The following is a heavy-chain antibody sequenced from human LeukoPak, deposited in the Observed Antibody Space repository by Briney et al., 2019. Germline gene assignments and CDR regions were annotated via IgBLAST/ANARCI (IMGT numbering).Heavy chain of an antibody. J-gene: IGHJ4*02. CDR2: INDNGLNT. CDR1: GFTFSTYG. V-gene: IGHV3-23*01. CDR3: TKGDGGWYPIDY. Sequence: PGGSLRLSCAASGFTFSTYGMSWVRQAPGKGLEWVSTINDNGLNTHYADSVKGRFTISRDDSKNTLHLQMNSLRVDDTALYYCTKGDGGWYPIDYWGQGVLVIVSS. D-gene: IGHD6-19*01.